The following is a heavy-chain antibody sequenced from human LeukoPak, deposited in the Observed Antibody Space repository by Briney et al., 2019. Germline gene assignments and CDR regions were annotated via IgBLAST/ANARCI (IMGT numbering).Heavy chain of an antibody. CDR1: GFTFGSYS. V-gene: IGHV3-23*01. D-gene: IGHD6-13*01. CDR2: ITDSSTST. Sequence: PGGSLRLSCAASGFTFGSYSMNWVRQAPGKGLEWVSAITDSSTSTYYADSVKGRFTISRHNSKNTLYLRMNSLRAEDTAVYYCAKGSSSSRPYYFDYWGQGTLVTVSS. J-gene: IGHJ4*02. CDR3: AKGSSSSRPYYFDY.